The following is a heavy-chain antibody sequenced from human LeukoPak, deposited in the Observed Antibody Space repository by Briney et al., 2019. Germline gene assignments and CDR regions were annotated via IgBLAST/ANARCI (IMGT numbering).Heavy chain of an antibody. CDR3: ARVATYYYYYMDV. CDR2: IYYSGST. J-gene: IGHJ6*03. V-gene: IGHV4-39*07. CDR1: GGSISSSSYY. Sequence: PSETLSLTCTVSGGSISSSSYYWGWIRRPPGKGLEWIGSIYYSGSTYYNPSLKSRVTISVDTSKNQFSLKLSSVTAADTAVYYCARVATYYYYYMDVWGKGTTVIISS.